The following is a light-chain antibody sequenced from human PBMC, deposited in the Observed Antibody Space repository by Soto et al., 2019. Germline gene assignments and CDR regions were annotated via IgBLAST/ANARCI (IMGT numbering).Light chain of an antibody. J-gene: IGKJ1*01. CDR3: QKLTDWPPQWT. V-gene: IGKV3-11*01. Sequence: EVVLTQSPDTLSLPPGERATLSCRASQSISSYLAWYQQKPGQAPRLLIYDASSRATGIPARFSGSGSGTDFTLTISRLEPEDFAVYYCQKLTDWPPQWTFGQGTKVEIK. CDR2: DAS. CDR1: QSISSY.